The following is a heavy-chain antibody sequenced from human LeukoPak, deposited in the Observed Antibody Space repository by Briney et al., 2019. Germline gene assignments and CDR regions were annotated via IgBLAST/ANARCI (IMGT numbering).Heavy chain of an antibody. CDR1: GYTFTSYY. Sequence: ASVKVSCKASGYTFTSYYMHWVRQAPGQGLEWMGWINPNSGGTNYAQKFQGRVTMTRDTSISTAYMELSRLRSDDTAVYYCARDQSITMIVVVMPERYNWFDPWGQGTLVTVSS. CDR3: ARDQSITMIVVVMPERYNWFDP. V-gene: IGHV1-2*02. D-gene: IGHD3-22*01. CDR2: INPNSGGT. J-gene: IGHJ5*02.